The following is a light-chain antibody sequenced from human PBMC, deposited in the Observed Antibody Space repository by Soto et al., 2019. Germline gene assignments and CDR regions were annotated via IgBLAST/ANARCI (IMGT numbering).Light chain of an antibody. CDR1: SSNIGSNT. CDR2: KSN. CDR3: AAWDDSLNGRV. V-gene: IGLV1-44*01. J-gene: IGLJ3*02. Sequence: VVTQPPSASATPGQRVTISCSGSSSNIGSNTVNWYQQLPGTAPKLLIYKSNQRPSGVPDRFSGSKSGTSASLAISGLQSEDEADYYCAAWDDSLNGRVFGGGTKLTVL.